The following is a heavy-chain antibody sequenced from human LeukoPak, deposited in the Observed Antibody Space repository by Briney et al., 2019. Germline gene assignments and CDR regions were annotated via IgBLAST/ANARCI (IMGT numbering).Heavy chain of an antibody. CDR1: GDSFSANNAA. CDR3: ARRLTQYDCFDP. V-gene: IGHV6-1*01. Sequence: SQTLSLTCAISGDSFSANNAAWNWIRQSPSRGLEWLGRTYYRSKWYTAYAVSVKSRITINSDTSKNQFSLHLNSVTPEDTAVYYCARRLTQYDCFDPWGQGILVTVSS. J-gene: IGHJ5*02. D-gene: IGHD2-2*01. CDR2: TYYRSKWYT.